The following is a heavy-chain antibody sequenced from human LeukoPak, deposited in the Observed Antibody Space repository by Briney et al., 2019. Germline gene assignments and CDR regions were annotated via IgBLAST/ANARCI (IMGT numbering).Heavy chain of an antibody. CDR1: GFTFSSYW. Sequence: GGSLRLSCAASGFTFSSYWMSWVRQAPGKGLEWVANIKQDGSEKYYVDSVKGRFTISRDNAKNSLYLQMNSLRAEDTAVYYCARGLGSSGWYGGGAFDIWGQGTMVTVSS. CDR3: ARGLGSSGWYGGGAFDI. V-gene: IGHV3-7*01. D-gene: IGHD6-13*01. CDR2: IKQDGSEK. J-gene: IGHJ3*02.